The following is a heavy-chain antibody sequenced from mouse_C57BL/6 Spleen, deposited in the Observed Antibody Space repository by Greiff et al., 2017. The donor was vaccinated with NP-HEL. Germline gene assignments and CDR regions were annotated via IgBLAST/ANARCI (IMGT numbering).Heavy chain of an antibody. Sequence: QVQLKESGPELVKPGASVKISCKASGYAFSSSWMNWVKQRPGKGLEWIGRIYPGDGDTNYNGKFKGKATLTADKSSSTAYMQLSSLTSEDSAVYFCARWGTTVVEGYWGQGTTLTVSS. D-gene: IGHD1-1*01. V-gene: IGHV1-82*01. CDR2: IYPGDGDT. CDR1: GYAFSSSW. CDR3: ARWGTTVVEGY. J-gene: IGHJ2*01.